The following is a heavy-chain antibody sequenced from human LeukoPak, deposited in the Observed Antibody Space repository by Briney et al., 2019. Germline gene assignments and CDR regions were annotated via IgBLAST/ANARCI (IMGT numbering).Heavy chain of an antibody. CDR1: GGSISSYY. CDR2: IYYSGST. D-gene: IGHD6-13*01. CDR3: ARRAIAAAGTGDAFDI. V-gene: IGHV4-59*08. J-gene: IGHJ3*02. Sequence: PSETLSLTCTVSGGSISSYYWSWIRQPPGKGLEWIGYIYYSGSTYYNPSLKSRVTISVDTSKNQFSLKLSSVTAADTAVYYCARRAIAAAGTGDAFDIWGQGTMVTVSS.